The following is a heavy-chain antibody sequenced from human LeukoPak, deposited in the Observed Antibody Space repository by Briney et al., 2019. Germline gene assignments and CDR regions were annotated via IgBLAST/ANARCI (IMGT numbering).Heavy chain of an antibody. J-gene: IGHJ4*02. CDR1: GGSISSYY. CDR2: IYYSGST. V-gene: IGHV4-59*01. Sequence: SETLSLTCTVSGGSISSYYWSWIRHPPGKGQERIGYIYYSGSTNYNPSLKSRVIISVDASKNLFSLKLSSVTAADTAVYYCARGGSYYRYFDYWGQGTLVTVSS. D-gene: IGHD1-26*01. CDR3: ARGGSYYRYFDY.